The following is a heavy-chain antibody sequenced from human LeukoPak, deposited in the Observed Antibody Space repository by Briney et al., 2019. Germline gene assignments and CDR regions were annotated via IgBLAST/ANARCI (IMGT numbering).Heavy chain of an antibody. CDR1: GFTFSIYA. J-gene: IGHJ3*02. V-gene: IGHV3-30*04. Sequence: PGGSLRLSCAASGFTFSIYAMHWVRQAPGKGLEWVAVISYDGSNKYYADSVKGRFTSSRDNSKNTLYLQMNSLRAEDTAVYYCARARCNYDSRGYYWCAFDIWGQGTMVTVSS. CDR2: ISYDGSNK. CDR3: ARARCNYDSRGYYWCAFDI. D-gene: IGHD3-22*01.